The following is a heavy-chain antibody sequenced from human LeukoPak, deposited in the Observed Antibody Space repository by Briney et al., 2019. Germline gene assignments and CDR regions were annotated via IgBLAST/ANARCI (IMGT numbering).Heavy chain of an antibody. CDR1: GYTFTSYD. CDR2: MNPNSGNT. J-gene: IGHJ6*03. D-gene: IGHD6-19*01. V-gene: IGHV1-8*01. CDR3: ARGTGWGAYYYYYYYMDV. Sequence: ASVKVSCKXSGYTFTSYDINWVRQATGQGLEWMGWMNPNSGNTGYAQKFQGRVTMTRNTSISTAYMELSSLRSEDTAVYYCARGTGWGAYYYYYYYMDVWGKGTTVTVSS.